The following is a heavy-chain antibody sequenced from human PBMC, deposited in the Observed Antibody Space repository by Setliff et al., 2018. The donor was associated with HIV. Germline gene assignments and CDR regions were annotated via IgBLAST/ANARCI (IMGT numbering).Heavy chain of an antibody. J-gene: IGHJ6*02. CDR3: ARPAVLISTDYYYYMDV. CDR1: GGTFSSYG. D-gene: IGHD6-19*01. Sequence: SVKVSCKSSGGTFSSYGVTWVRQAPGQGLEWMGGVIPLFGTEKVAQKFQGRVTITADESTNTAYMELSSPRSEDTAIYYCARPAVLISTDYYYYMDVWGQGTTVTVSS. V-gene: IGHV1-69*13. CDR2: VIPLFGTE.